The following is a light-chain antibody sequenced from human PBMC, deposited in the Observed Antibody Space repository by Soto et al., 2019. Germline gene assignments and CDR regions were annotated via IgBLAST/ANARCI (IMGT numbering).Light chain of an antibody. V-gene: IGKV3-20*01. J-gene: IGKJ5*01. CDR3: QQYGSSHT. Sequence: EIVMTQSPATLSVSPGERATLSCRASQSVSSSLAWYQQKPGQAPRLLIFGASTRATGIPDRFSGSGAGAYFNLSISRLEPADFGVYYCQQYGSSHTFGQGTRLEIK. CDR1: QSVSSS. CDR2: GAS.